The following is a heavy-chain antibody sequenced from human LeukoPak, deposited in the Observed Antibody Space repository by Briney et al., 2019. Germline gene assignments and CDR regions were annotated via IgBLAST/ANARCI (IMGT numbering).Heavy chain of an antibody. CDR3: ARLRFSGRYLYYFDY. V-gene: IGHV4-4*09. CDR1: NGSISSYH. D-gene: IGHD3-10*01. Sequence: PSETLSLTCTVSNGSISSYHWSWVRQPPGKGLEWIGYILTSGTTNYNPSLKSRLTISVDTSKNQFTLRLSSVTAADTAVYYCARLRFSGRYLYYFDYWGQGTLVTVSS. CDR2: ILTSGTT. J-gene: IGHJ4*02.